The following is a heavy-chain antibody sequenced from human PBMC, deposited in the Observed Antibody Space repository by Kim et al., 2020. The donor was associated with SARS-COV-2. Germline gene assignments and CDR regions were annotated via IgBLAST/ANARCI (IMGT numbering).Heavy chain of an antibody. CDR2: TYYRSEWYN. D-gene: IGHD5-18*01. CDR1: GDSFSNYSVA. V-gene: IGHV6-1*01. Sequence: SQTLSLTCVFSGDSFSNYSVAWNWFRQSPSRGREWLGRTYYRSEWYNDYAVSVKGRISINPDTSQNQFSLQLNSMTPEDTAVYYCARGINSAFDIWGQGTVHTVST. J-gene: IGHJ3*02. CDR3: ARGINSAFDI.